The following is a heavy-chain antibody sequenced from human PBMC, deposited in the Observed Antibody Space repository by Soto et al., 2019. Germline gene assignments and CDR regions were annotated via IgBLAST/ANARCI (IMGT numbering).Heavy chain of an antibody. CDR1: GFSLSTSGVG. J-gene: IGHJ4*02. V-gene: IGHV2-5*02. Sequence: QITLKESGPTLVKPTQTLTLTCTFSGFSLSTSGVGVGWIRQPPGKALEWLALIYWDDDKRYSPSLKSRLTITNDTSKNQVVLTMTNMDPVDTATYYCAHRPIAVAGKGGFDYWGQGTLVTVSS. CDR3: AHRPIAVAGKGGFDY. D-gene: IGHD6-19*01. CDR2: IYWDDDK.